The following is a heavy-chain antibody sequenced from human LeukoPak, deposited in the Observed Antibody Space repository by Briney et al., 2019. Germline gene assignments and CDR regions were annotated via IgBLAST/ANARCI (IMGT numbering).Heavy chain of an antibody. CDR1: GFALSSNY. D-gene: IGHD6-19*01. Sequence: SGGSLRLSCAASGFALSSNYVGWVRQAPGKGLHWVSLLYSGGGTYYADSVKGRFTISRDTSKNTLYLQMNSLRADDTAVYYCARDLYSSGWYGIYWGQGTLVTVSS. CDR3: ARDLYSSGWYGIY. J-gene: IGHJ4*02. V-gene: IGHV3-53*01. CDR2: LYSGGGT.